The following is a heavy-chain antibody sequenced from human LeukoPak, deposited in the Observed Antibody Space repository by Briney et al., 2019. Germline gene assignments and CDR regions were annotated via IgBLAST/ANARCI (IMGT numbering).Heavy chain of an antibody. D-gene: IGHD6-13*01. V-gene: IGHV3-53*01. CDR2: IYSGGST. Sequence: GGSLRLSCAASGFTVSSNYMSWVRQAPGKGLEWVSVIYSGGSTYYADSVKGRFTISRDNSKNTLYLQMSSLRAEDTAVYYCARAPGIAAAGNLWGQGTLVTISS. CDR3: ARAPGIAAAGNL. J-gene: IGHJ5*02. CDR1: GFTVSSNY.